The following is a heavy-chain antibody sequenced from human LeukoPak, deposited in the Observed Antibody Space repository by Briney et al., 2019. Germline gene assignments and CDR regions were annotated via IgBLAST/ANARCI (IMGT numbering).Heavy chain of an antibody. J-gene: IGHJ5*02. V-gene: IGHV4-59*01. D-gene: IGHD2-21*02. CDR3: ARGRTAATGWFDP. Sequence: SETLSLTCTVSGGSISSYYWTWIRQPPGKGLEWIGHMHYSGTTTYNPSLKNRVTISVDTPKSQFSLRLTSVTAADTAVYYCARGRTAATGWFDPWGQGSLVTVSS. CDR1: GGSISSYY. CDR2: MHYSGTT.